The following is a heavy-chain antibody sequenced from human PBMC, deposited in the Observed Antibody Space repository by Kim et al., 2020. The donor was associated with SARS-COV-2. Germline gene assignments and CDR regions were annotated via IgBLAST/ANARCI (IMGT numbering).Heavy chain of an antibody. Sequence: YNPSLKTRVTISVDTSKNQFSLKLSSVTAADTAVYYCASGLAWASSSYFAWGQGTLVTVSS. D-gene: IGHD6-6*01. V-gene: IGHV4-39*01. J-gene: IGHJ4*02. CDR3: ASGLAWASSSYFA.